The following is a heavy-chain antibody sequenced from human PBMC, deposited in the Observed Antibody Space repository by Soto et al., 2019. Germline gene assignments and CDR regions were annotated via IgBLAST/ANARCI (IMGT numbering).Heavy chain of an antibody. CDR1: GFTFSSYW. CDR3: AGSIASAGTGSFHH. CDR2: IKQEGSEK. J-gene: IGHJ1*01. V-gene: IGHV3-7*01. D-gene: IGHD6-13*01. Sequence: GGSLRLSCAASGFTFSSYWMSWVRQAPGKGLEWVANIKQEGSEKYYVDSVKGRFTISRDNAKNSLYLQMNSLRAEDTAVYYCAGSIASAGTGSFHHWGQGTLVTVSS.